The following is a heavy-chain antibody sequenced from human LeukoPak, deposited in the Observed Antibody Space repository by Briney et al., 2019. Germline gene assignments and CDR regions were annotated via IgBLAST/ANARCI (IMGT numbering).Heavy chain of an antibody. V-gene: IGHV4-59*01. J-gene: IGHJ4*02. CDR2: IYYSGST. D-gene: IGHD6-19*01. Sequence: SETLSLTCTVSGGSLSNYHWSCIRQPPGEGLEWIGYIYYSGSTNYNPSLKTRVTISVDKSKNQFSLNLNSVTAADTAVYFCARLIGGWYEDYWGQGTLVTVSS. CDR1: GGSLSNYH. CDR3: ARLIGGWYEDY.